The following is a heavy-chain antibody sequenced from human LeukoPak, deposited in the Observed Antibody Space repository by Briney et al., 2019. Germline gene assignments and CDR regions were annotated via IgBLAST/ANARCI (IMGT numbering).Heavy chain of an antibody. J-gene: IGHJ4*02. V-gene: IGHV3-33*07. Sequence: GGSLRLSCAASGFMFSNYGMFWVRQAPGKGLEWVAVIWYDGSKKYYADSVKGRFTISRDDSKNTLYLQMNSLRAEDTAVYYCARDLCTTTSCLDHWGQGTLVTVSS. D-gene: IGHD2-2*01. CDR1: GFMFSNYG. CDR2: IWYDGSKK. CDR3: ARDLCTTTSCLDH.